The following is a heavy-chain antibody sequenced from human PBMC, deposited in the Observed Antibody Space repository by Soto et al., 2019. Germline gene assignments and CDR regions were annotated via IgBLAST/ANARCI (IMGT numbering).Heavy chain of an antibody. J-gene: IGHJ6*02. D-gene: IGHD3-10*01. CDR2: IIPILNTA. CDR3: ARVDYDSTYGFYYYGLDV. CDR1: GGTFSSYS. Sequence: QVHLVQSGAEVKKPGSSVRVSCKTSGGTFSSYSFTWVRQAPGQGLEWMGEIIPILNTANFAQKFQSRVTTTAEEPTSTVYMDLSSLSPDDTAVYYCARVDYDSTYGFYYYGLDVWGQGTTVTVSS. V-gene: IGHV1-69*01.